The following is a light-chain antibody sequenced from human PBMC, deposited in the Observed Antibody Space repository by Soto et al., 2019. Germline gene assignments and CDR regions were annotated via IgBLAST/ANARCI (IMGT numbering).Light chain of an antibody. Sequence: SALAQPASVSGSPGQSITISCTGSNSDIGNYNIVSWYQQHPDKAPQLIIYEVTKRPSGVSNRFSGSKSGNTAYLTISGLPAEDEGDYPCCSSAGSNGLGVGNGTKGTV. CDR3: CSSAGSNGLG. CDR2: EVT. J-gene: IGLJ1*01. CDR1: NSDIGNYNI. V-gene: IGLV2-23*02.